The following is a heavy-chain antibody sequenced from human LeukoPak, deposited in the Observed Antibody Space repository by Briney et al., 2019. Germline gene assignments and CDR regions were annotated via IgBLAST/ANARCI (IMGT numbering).Heavy chain of an antibody. J-gene: IGHJ6*03. CDR2: ISSSSRYI. D-gene: IGHD3-10*01. V-gene: IGHV3-21*01. Sequence: GGSLRLSRTGSGFTFSSYSVNWVRQAPGKGLEWVSSISSSSRYIYYADSVKGRFTISRDNARNSLLLQMNSLRAEDTAVYYCAKSGVLDSYYYMDVWGKGTTVTVPS. CDR3: AKSGVLDSYYYMDV. CDR1: GFTFSSYS.